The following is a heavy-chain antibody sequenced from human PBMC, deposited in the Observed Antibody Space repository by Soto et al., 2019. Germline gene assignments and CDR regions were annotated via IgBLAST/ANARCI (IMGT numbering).Heavy chain of an antibody. J-gene: IGHJ4*02. D-gene: IGHD3-22*01. CDR3: ARHESSEDRNFRGDFDY. CDR1: GGSISSYY. V-gene: IGHV4-59*08. CDR2: IYYSGST. Sequence: QVQLQESGPGLVKPSETLSLTCTVSGGSISSYYWSWIRQPPGKGLEWIGYIYYSGSTNYNPSLKSRVTISVDTSKNQFSLKLSSVTAADTAVYYCARHESSEDRNFRGDFDYWGQGTLVTVSS.